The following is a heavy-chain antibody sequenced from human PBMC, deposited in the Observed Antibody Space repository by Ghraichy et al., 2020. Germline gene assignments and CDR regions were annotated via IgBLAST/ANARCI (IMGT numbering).Heavy chain of an antibody. V-gene: IGHV4-39*01. CDR1: GGGRRRRREK. CDR3: SRHYNNNNWHVPPAY. J-gene: IGHJ4*02. D-gene: IGHD1-1*01. CDR2: IFYSGST. Sequence: SETLSLNGKGEGGGRRRRREKGGGRSKGRGKGREGIGSIFYSGSTYYSPSLKSRVSISVDTSKNQFSLNLSSVTAADTAVYYCSRHYNNNNWHVPPAYWGQGTLLPVSS.